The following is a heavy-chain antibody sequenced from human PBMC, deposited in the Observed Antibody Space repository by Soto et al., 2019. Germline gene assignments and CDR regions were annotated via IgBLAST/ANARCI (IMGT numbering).Heavy chain of an antibody. CDR2: INYSGST. D-gene: IGHD5-18*01. CDR1: GGSISSYY. V-gene: IGHV4-59*12. Sequence: SETLSLTCTVSGGSISSYYWSWIRQPPGKGLEWIGEINYSGSTKYNPSLKSRVTISVDTSKNQFSLKLSSVTAADTAVYYCAIEGNSYGYFYFDYWGQGTLVTVSS. J-gene: IGHJ4*02. CDR3: AIEGNSYGYFYFDY.